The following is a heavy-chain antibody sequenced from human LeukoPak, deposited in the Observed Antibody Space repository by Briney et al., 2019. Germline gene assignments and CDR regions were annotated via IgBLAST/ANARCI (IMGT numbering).Heavy chain of an antibody. J-gene: IGHJ4*02. CDR1: GYTFTSYY. Sequence: GASVKVSCKASGYTFTSYYMHWVRQAPGQGLEWMGIIDPSGGSTSYAQKFQGRVTMTRDTSTSTVYMELSSLRSEDTAVYYCARAFPVAGTGYYFDYWGQGTLVTVSS. CDR3: ARAFPVAGTGYYFDY. V-gene: IGHV1-46*01. CDR2: IDPSGGST. D-gene: IGHD6-19*01.